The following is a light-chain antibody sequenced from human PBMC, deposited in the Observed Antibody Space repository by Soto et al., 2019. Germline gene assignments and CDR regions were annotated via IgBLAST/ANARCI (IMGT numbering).Light chain of an antibody. Sequence: QSVLTHPPSASGSPGQSVTISCTGTSSDVGGYDYVSWYQQRPGKAPKLLIHEVTKRPSGVPDRFSGSKSGNTASLTVSGLQAEDEADYYCSSYAGRTLYVFGTGTKVTAL. V-gene: IGLV2-8*01. CDR1: SSDVGGYDY. J-gene: IGLJ1*01. CDR2: EVT. CDR3: SSYAGRTLYV.